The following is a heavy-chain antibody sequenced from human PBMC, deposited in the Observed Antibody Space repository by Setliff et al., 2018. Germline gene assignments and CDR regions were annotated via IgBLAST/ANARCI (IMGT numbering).Heavy chain of an antibody. CDR2: ISGSGGST. J-gene: IGHJ6*03. Sequence: GSLRLSCAASGFTFSSYAMSWVRQAPGKGLEWVSAISGSGGSTYYADSVKGRFTISRDNSKNTLYLQMNSLRAEDTAVYYCAKLVWLTTWYYMDVWGKGTTVTVSS. D-gene: IGHD5-18*01. V-gene: IGHV3-23*01. CDR3: AKLVWLTTWYYMDV. CDR1: GFTFSSYA.